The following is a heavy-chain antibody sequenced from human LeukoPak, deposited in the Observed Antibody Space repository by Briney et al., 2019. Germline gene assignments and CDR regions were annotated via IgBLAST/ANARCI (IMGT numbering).Heavy chain of an antibody. J-gene: IGHJ4*02. Sequence: ASVKVSCKASGYTFTGYYMHWVRQAPGQGLEWMGWINPDSGGTNSAQKFQGRVTMTRDTSISTAYMELSSLRSDDTAVYYCARERAPAGYAVDYWGQGTLVTVSS. CDR1: GYTFTGYY. CDR3: ARERAPAGYAVDY. V-gene: IGHV1-2*02. D-gene: IGHD6-13*01. CDR2: INPDSGGT.